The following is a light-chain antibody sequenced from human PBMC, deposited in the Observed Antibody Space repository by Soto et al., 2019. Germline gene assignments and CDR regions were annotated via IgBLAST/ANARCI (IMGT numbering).Light chain of an antibody. Sequence: QSALTQPASVSGSPGQSITISCTGTSSDIGSNNYVSWFQQRPGKAPTLIIYEVSNRPSGVSTHFSGSKSGNTASLTISGLLPEDEAEYYCSSYTTTTRLFVGGTKVTVL. J-gene: IGLJ3*02. CDR1: SSDIGSNNY. CDR2: EVS. CDR3: SSYTTTTRL. V-gene: IGLV2-14*01.